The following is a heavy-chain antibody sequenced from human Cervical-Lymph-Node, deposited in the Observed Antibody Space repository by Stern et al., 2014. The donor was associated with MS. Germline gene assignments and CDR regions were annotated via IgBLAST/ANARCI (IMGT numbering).Heavy chain of an antibody. CDR2: ISPKAGSA. D-gene: IGHD1-26*01. CDR3: ARDRGSYSDY. Sequence: VQLVESGAEVERPAASVKVSCKASGYTFTAYFLHCVRQAPGQGLEWMGWISPKAGSATYAQKLQDRVTMTRDTSINTGYMEVSSLRSDDTAVYYCARDRGSYSDYWGQGTLVAVSS. CDR1: GYTFTAYF. J-gene: IGHJ4*02. V-gene: IGHV1-2*02.